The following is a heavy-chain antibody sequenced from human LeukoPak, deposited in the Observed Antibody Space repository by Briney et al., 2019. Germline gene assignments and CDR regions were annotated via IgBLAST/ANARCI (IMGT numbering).Heavy chain of an antibody. CDR3: ARLVVVPAAKSYYYYYYYMDV. J-gene: IGHJ6*03. V-gene: IGHV4-34*01. D-gene: IGHD2-2*01. Sequence: SETLSLTCAVSGYSISSGYYWSWIRQPPGKGLEWIGEINHSGSTNYNPSLKSRVTISVDTSKNQFSLKLSSVTAADTAVYYCARLVVVPAAKSYYYYYYYMDVWGKGTTVTISS. CDR1: GYSISSGYY. CDR2: INHSGST.